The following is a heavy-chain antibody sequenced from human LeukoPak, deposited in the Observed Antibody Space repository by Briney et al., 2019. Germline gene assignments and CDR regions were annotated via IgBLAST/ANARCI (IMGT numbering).Heavy chain of an antibody. CDR1: GFTFSSYA. V-gene: IGHV3-23*01. Sequence: QTGGSLRLSCAASGFTFSSYAMSWVRQAPGKGLEWVSAISGSGGSTYYADSVKGRFTISRDNSKNTLYLQMNSLRAEDTAVYYCANDLPQLELDALQVDYWGQGTLVTVSS. D-gene: IGHD1-1*01. CDR2: ISGSGGST. J-gene: IGHJ4*02. CDR3: ANDLPQLELDALQVDY.